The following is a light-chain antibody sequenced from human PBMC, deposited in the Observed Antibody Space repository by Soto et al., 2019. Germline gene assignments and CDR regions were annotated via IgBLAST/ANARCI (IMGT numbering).Light chain of an antibody. CDR2: GAS. J-gene: IGKJ1*01. V-gene: IGKV1-39*01. Sequence: DIQMTQSPSSLSASVGDRVTITCRASHSISTYLNWYQQKPGKAPKLLIYGASSLQGAVPSRFSGSGSGTDFTRTISSRQPEDVATYYCQQSYTNLSWTFGQGTKVESK. CDR3: QQSYTNLSWT. CDR1: HSISTY.